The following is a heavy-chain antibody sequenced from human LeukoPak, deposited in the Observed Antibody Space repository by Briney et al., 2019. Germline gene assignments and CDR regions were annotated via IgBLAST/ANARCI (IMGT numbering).Heavy chain of an antibody. CDR1: GFSLSSYW. CDR2: IKQDGSEK. CDR3: VPHYFDSSGFYYGY. D-gene: IGHD3-22*01. V-gene: IGHV3-7*01. Sequence: GGSLRLSCVASGFSLSSYWMSWARQAPGKGLEWVANIKQDGSEKDYVDSVKGRFTISRDNAKNSLYLQMNSLRGEDTAVYYRVPHYFDSSGFYYGYWGQGTLVTVSS. J-gene: IGHJ4*02.